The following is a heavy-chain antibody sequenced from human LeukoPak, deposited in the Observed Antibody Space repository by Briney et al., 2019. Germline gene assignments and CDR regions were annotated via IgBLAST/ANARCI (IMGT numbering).Heavy chain of an antibody. CDR3: AAFGELPYFDY. J-gene: IGHJ4*02. CDR1: GGSISSSSYY. D-gene: IGHD1-26*01. Sequence: SETLSLTCTVSGGSISSSSYYWGWIRQPPGKGLEWIGSIYYSGSTYYNPSLKSRVTISVDTSKNQFSLKLSSVTAADTAVYYCAAFGELPYFDYWGQGTPVTVSS. CDR2: IYYSGST. V-gene: IGHV4-39*01.